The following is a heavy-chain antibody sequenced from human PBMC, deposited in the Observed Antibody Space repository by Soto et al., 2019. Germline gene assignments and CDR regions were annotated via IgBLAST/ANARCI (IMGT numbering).Heavy chain of an antibody. CDR1: GVIFRTYA. J-gene: IGHJ6*02. CDR2: ISYDGTRR. Sequence: PGGSLRLSCAVSGVIFRTYAFHWVRQAPGRGLDWVSVISYDGTRRSYADSVRGRFTISRDNSKNTLYLQMNSLRTEDTAIYYCARDRYGDSFYGLGAWGQGTTVTVSS. CDR3: ARDRYGDSFYGLGA. V-gene: IGHV3-30-3*01. D-gene: IGHD4-17*01.